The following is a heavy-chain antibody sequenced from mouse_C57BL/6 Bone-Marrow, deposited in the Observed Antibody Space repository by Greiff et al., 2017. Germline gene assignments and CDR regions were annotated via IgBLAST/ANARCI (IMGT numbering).Heavy chain of an antibody. CDR2: IYPGSGSN. V-gene: IGHV1-55*01. D-gene: IGHD2-5*01. CDR1: GYTFTRYW. Sequence: QVQLQQPGAELVKPGASVKMSCKASGYTFTRYWITWVKQRPGQGLEWIGDIYPGSGSNNYNEKFKSKATLTVDTSSSTAYMQLSSLTSEDSAVYYCARPYYSNYWYFDVWGTGTTVTVSS. CDR3: ARPYYSNYWYFDV. J-gene: IGHJ1*03.